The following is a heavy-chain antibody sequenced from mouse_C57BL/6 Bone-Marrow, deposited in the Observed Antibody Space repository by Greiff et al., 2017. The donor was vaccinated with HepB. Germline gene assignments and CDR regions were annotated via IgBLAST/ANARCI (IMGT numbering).Heavy chain of an antibody. D-gene: IGHD2-2*01. CDR3: ARRRDYGYDWYFDV. Sequence: VQLQQSGAELARPGASVKLSCKASGYTFTSYGISWVKQRTGQGLEWIGEIYPRSGNTYYNEKFKGKATLTADKSSSTAYMELRSLTSEDSAVYFCARRRDYGYDWYFDVWGTGTTVTVSS. V-gene: IGHV1-81*01. CDR2: IYPRSGNT. CDR1: GYTFTSYG. J-gene: IGHJ1*03.